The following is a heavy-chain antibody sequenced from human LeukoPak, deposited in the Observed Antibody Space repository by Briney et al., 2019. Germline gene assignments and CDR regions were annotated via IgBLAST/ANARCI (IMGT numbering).Heavy chain of an antibody. Sequence: ASVKVSCKASGYTFSTHDITWVRQAPGQGLEWMGWISGYNGNTNYAQKFQGRVTVTTDTSTTTAYMELRSLRVDDTAVYYCARGGYSTGYDHWGRGTLVTASS. V-gene: IGHV1-18*01. CDR2: ISGYNGNT. CDR1: GYTFSTHD. CDR3: ARGGYSTGYDH. J-gene: IGHJ5*02. D-gene: IGHD5-18*01.